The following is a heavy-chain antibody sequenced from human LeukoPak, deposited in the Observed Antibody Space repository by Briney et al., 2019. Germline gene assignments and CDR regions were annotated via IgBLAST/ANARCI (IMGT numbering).Heavy chain of an antibody. CDR3: ASADYDDYYIDF. D-gene: IGHD4-17*01. CDR2: IYYSGMT. J-gene: IGHJ4*02. Sequence: KYSETLSLTCTVSGGSIISYYWSWIRQPPGKGLEWIGYIYYSGMTNYNPSLKSRVTIPLDTSKNQFSLKLSSVTAADTAVYYCASADYDDYYIDFWGQGSLVTVSS. CDR1: GGSIISYY. V-gene: IGHV4-59*01.